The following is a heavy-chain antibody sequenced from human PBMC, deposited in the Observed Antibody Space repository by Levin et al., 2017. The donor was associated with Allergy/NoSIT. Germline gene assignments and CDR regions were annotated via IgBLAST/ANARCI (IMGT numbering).Heavy chain of an antibody. CDR3: AREPTGWFDP. D-gene: IGHD1-14*01. V-gene: IGHV4-59*01. J-gene: IGHJ5*02. Sequence: SETLSLTCSVSGISISSDSWSWIRQFPGKGLEWIGYVYYTGRTNYNPSLKNRVTISVYSSKTQFSLRLSSVTAADTAIYYCAREPTGWFDPWGQGTLVTVSS. CDR1: GISISSDS. CDR2: VYYTGRT.